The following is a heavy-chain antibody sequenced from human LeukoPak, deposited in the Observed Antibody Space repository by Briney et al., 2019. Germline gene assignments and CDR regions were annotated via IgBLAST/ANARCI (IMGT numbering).Heavy chain of an antibody. J-gene: IGHJ6*02. V-gene: IGHV3-49*04. Sequence: GRSLRLSCTASGFTFGDYLIHWVRQAPGRGLEWLSVIRSKAYGGTTEYAASVKGRFNISRDDSKSIAYLQMNSLKTEDTAVYYCTRESVVFVGRYYFYGMDVWGQGTTVTVSS. D-gene: IGHD3-16*01. CDR2: IRSKAYGGTT. CDR3: TRESVVFVGRYYFYGMDV. CDR1: GFTFGDYL.